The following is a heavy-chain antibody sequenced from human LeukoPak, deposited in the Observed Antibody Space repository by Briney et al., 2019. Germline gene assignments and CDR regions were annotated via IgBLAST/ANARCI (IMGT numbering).Heavy chain of an antibody. CDR3: ARAEDGYNPIFDY. Sequence: SETLSLTCTVSGGSISSYYWSWIRQPPGKGLEWIGYIYYSGSTNYNPSLKSRVTISVDTSKNQFSLKLSSVTAADTAVYYCARAEDGYNPIFDYWGQGTLVTVSS. J-gene: IGHJ4*02. CDR1: GGSISSYY. V-gene: IGHV4-59*01. CDR2: IYYSGST. D-gene: IGHD5-24*01.